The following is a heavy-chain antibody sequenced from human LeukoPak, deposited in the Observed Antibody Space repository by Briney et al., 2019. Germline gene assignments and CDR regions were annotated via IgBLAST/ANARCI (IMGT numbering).Heavy chain of an antibody. J-gene: IGHJ6*02. D-gene: IGHD4-17*01. V-gene: IGHV4-39*01. Sequence: SETLSLTCTVSGGSISSGTYYWGWIRQPPGKGLEWVATIYYTGSMYYNPSLKSRVTISVDTSKNQFSLKLSSVTAADTAVYYCARVSEHCDYLHYAKLLWRRKTTVIVSS. CDR1: GGSISSGTYY. CDR2: IYYTGSM. CDR3: ARVSEHCDYLHYAKLL.